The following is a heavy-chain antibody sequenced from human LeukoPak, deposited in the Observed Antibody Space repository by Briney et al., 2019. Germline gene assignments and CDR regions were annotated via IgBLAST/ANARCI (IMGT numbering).Heavy chain of an antibody. CDR1: GFTFSDYY. D-gene: IGHD3-16*01. Sequence: PGGSLRLSCAASGFTFSDYYMSWIRQAPGKGLEWVSYISSSGSSGSTIHYADSVKGRFTISRDNAKNSLYLQMNSLRAEDTAVYYCARGSWGSAYYFDYWGQGTLVTVSS. V-gene: IGHV3-11*04. CDR3: ARGSWGSAYYFDY. J-gene: IGHJ4*02. CDR2: ISSSGSSGSTI.